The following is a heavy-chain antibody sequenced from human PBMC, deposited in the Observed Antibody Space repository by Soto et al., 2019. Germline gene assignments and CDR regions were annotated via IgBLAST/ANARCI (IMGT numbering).Heavy chain of an antibody. V-gene: IGHV4-39*01. CDR1: GGSISSSSYY. CDR3: ARQGDAFDI. Sequence: PSETLSPTCTVSGGSISSSSYYWGWIRQPQGKGLEWIGSIYFTGSTYYNPSLKSRLTIFVDTSKNLFSLNVTSVTAADTAVYYCARQGDAFDIWGQGTMVTVSS. J-gene: IGHJ3*02. CDR2: IYFTGST.